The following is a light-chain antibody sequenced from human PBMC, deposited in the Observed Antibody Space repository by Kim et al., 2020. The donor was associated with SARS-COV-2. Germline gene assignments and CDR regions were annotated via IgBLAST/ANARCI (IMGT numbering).Light chain of an antibody. Sequence: QSATISCRSSKGVAHGDRNAYWNWCQPRPGHSPRRLIYQVSKRDSGVPDRFRGSGSGTAFTLIINRVEAEDVGVYYCMQGRHWPYTFGQGTKLEI. CDR1: KGVAHGDRNAY. CDR3: MQGRHWPYT. J-gene: IGKJ2*01. V-gene: IGKV2-30*02. CDR2: QVS.